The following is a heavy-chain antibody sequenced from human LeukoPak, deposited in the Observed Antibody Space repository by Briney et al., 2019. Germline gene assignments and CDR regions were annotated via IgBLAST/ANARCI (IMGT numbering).Heavy chain of an antibody. CDR2: IYHSGST. CDR1: GYSISSGYY. CDR3: ARGSWELLRGYYYYMDV. Sequence: SETLSLTCTASGYSISSGYYWGWIRQPPGKGLEWIGSIYHSGSTYYNPSLKRRVTISVDTSKNQFSLKLSSVTAADTAVYYCARGSWELLRGYYYYMDVWGKGTTVTVSS. V-gene: IGHV4-38-2*02. J-gene: IGHJ6*03. D-gene: IGHD1-26*01.